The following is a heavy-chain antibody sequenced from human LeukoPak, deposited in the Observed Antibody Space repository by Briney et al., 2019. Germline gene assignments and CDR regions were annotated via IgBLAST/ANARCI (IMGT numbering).Heavy chain of an antibody. CDR1: GGSISSYY. CDR2: IYYSGST. Sequence: SETLSLTCTVSGGSISSYYWSWIRQPPGKGLEWIGYIYYSGSTNYNPSLKSRVTISVDTSKNQFSLKLSSVTAADTAVYYCARDRTTLDYWGQGTLVTVSS. V-gene: IGHV4-59*01. J-gene: IGHJ4*02. D-gene: IGHD1-14*01. CDR3: ARDRTTLDY.